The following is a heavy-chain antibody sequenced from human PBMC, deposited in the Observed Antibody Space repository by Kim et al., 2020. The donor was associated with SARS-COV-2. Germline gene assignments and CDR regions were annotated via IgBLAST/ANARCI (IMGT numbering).Heavy chain of an antibody. D-gene: IGHD2-15*01. Sequence: ADSVKGRFTISRDNSKNSLYLQMNSLRTEDTALYYCAKAFKVVVAAYFDYWGQGTLVTVSS. CDR3: AKAFKVVVAAYFDY. V-gene: IGHV3-43*01. J-gene: IGHJ4*02.